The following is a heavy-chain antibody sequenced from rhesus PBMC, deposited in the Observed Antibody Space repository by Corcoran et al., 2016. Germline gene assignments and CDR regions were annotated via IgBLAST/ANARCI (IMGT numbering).Heavy chain of an antibody. CDR2: IRNKANGGTA. CDR3: AREMGV. Sequence: EVWLVEAGGGLVQPGVSLRLYCAASGSLFSDYYVSWVCQAPGKGQEWVSFIRNKANGGTAEYAASVKGRFTISRDDSKSIASLQMNSLKTEDTAVYYCAREMGVWGRGVLVTVSS. V-gene: IGHV3-116*02. CDR1: GSLFSDYY. J-gene: IGHJ5-2*02.